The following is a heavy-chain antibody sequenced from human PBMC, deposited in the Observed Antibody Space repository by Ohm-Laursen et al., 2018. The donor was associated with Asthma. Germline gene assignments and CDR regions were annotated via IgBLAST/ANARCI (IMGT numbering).Heavy chain of an antibody. CDR3: ATLSWYASQY. Sequence: LSLTCAASGFTFSNYAMSWVRQAPGQGLEWVSGINWNGDSTGYADSVKGRFTISRDNAKNSLYLQMSSLRGEDTAIYYCATLSWYASQYWGQGTLVTVSS. J-gene: IGHJ4*02. CDR2: INWNGDST. V-gene: IGHV3-20*04. D-gene: IGHD2-2*01. CDR1: GFTFSNYA.